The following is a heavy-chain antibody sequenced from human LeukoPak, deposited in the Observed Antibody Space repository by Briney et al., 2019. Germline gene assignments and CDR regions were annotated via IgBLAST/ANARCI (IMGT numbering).Heavy chain of an antibody. J-gene: IGHJ4*02. Sequence: RAGGSLRLSCAASGFTFSSYAMSWVRQAPGKGLEWVSAISGSGGSTYYADSVKGRFTISRDNSKNTLYLQMNSLRAEDTAVYYCAKVLGSSWYTTGYFDYWGQGTLVTVSS. V-gene: IGHV3-23*01. CDR2: ISGSGGST. CDR1: GFTFSSYA. D-gene: IGHD6-13*01. CDR3: AKVLGSSWYTTGYFDY.